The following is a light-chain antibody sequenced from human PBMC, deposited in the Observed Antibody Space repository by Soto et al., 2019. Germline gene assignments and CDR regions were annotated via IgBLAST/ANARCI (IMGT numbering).Light chain of an antibody. V-gene: IGKV2D-29*01. CDR2: EVS. Sequence: IVVTPDPVSLSVPPGQPAPLSFQFCQSPPPSNGKTYLSWYLQKPGQPPQLLIYEVSNRFSGVPDRFSGSGSGTDFTLKISRVEAEDVGVYYCMQGIQLPPGTFXGGTKVDIK. J-gene: IGKJ4*01. CDR1: QSPPPSNGKTY. CDR3: MQGIQLPPGT.